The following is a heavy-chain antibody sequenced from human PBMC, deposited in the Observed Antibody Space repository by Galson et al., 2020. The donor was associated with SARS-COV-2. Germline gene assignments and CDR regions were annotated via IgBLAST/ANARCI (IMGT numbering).Heavy chain of an antibody. CDR1: GFAFSSYS. V-gene: IGHV3-30-3*01. D-gene: IGHD1-26*01. CDR2: ISYEGINK. J-gene: IGHJ4*02. CDR3: AREGGQGGTYYYYDS. Sequence: GGSLRLSCAASGFAFSSYSMHWVRQAPGKGLEWVAIISYEGINKYYADSVKGRFTISRDNSKNTLNLQMSSLRADDTAVYYCAREGGQGGTYYYYDSWGQGTLVTVSS.